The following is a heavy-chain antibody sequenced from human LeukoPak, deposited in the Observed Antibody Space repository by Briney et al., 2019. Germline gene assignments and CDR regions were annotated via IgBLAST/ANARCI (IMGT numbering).Heavy chain of an antibody. CDR1: GDSVSSNSAA. Sequence: SQTLSLTCAISGDSVSSNSAAWNWIRQSPSRGLEWLGRTYYRSNWFNDFALSVKSRITINPDTSKNQFSLQLNSVTPEDTAVYYCAKNYGDSNWFDPWGQGTLVTLSS. CDR3: AKNYGDSNWFDP. D-gene: IGHD4-17*01. CDR2: TYYRSNWFN. J-gene: IGHJ5*02. V-gene: IGHV6-1*01.